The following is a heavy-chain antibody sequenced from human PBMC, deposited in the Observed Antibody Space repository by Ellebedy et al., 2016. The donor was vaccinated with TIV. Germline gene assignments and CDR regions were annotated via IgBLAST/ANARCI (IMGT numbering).Heavy chain of an antibody. CDR3: AKDRGYSTTWGSDY. CDR2: IGGSGGNT. CDR1: GFTFNSYA. Sequence: GESLKISCAASGFTFNSYAMSWVRQAPGKGLEWVSIIGGSGGNTYYTDSVKGRFTISRDNSKNTLYLQMNSLTAEDRAIYYCAKDRGYSTTWGSDYWGQGTLVTVSS. J-gene: IGHJ4*02. D-gene: IGHD6-13*01. V-gene: IGHV3-23*01.